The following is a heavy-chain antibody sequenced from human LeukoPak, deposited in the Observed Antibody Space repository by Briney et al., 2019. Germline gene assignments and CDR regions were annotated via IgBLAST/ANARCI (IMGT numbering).Heavy chain of an antibody. V-gene: IGHV1-8*02. Sequence: GASVKVSCKASGCTFTSYGISWVRQATGQGLEWMGWMNPNSGNTGYAQKFQGRVTMTRNTSISTAYMELSSLRSEDTAVYYCARGVVVTAIPRRRDWFDPWGQGTLVTVSS. D-gene: IGHD2-21*02. CDR2: MNPNSGNT. CDR1: GCTFTSYG. J-gene: IGHJ5*02. CDR3: ARGVVVTAIPRRRDWFDP.